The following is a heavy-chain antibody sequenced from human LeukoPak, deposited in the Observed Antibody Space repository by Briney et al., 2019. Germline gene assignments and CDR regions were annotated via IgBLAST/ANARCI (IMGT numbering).Heavy chain of an antibody. D-gene: IGHD2-2*01. V-gene: IGHV1-2*02. J-gene: IGHJ5*02. Sequence: GASVKVSCKASGYTFTGYYMHWVRQAPGQGREWIGWINPNSGGTNYAQKFQGRVTMTRDTSISTAYMELSRLRSDDTAVYYCARASIVVVPAATTNWFDPWGQGTLVTVSS. CDR2: INPNSGGT. CDR3: ARASIVVVPAATTNWFDP. CDR1: GYTFTGYY.